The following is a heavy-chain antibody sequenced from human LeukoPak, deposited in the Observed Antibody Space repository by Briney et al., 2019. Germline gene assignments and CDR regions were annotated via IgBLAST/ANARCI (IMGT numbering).Heavy chain of an antibody. Sequence: GSLRLSCAASGFTFSSYGMHWVRQAPGKGLEWVAFIRYDGSNKYYADSVKGRFTISRDNSKNTLYLQMNSLRAEDTAVYYCAKGGYSSAAPWFDPWGQGTLVTVSS. D-gene: IGHD6-25*01. CDR3: AKGGYSSAAPWFDP. J-gene: IGHJ5*02. CDR1: GFTFSSYG. V-gene: IGHV3-30*02. CDR2: IRYDGSNK.